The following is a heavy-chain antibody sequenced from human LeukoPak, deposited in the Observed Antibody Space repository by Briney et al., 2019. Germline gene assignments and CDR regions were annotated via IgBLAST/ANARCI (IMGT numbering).Heavy chain of an antibody. D-gene: IGHD3-22*01. CDR2: FDPEDGET. CDR1: GYTLTELS. CDR3: ARDRSYYDSSGYWTVFDY. Sequence: ASVKVSCKVSGYTLTELSMHWVRQAPGKGLEWMGGFDPEDGETIYAQKFQGRVTMTRDTSISTAYMELSRLRSDDTAVYYCARDRSYYDSSGYWTVFDYWGQGTLVTVSS. J-gene: IGHJ4*02. V-gene: IGHV1-24*01.